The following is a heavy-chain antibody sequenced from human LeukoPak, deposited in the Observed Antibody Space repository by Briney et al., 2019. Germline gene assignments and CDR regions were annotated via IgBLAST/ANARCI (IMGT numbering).Heavy chain of an antibody. CDR3: ARGKTYAGIVVPPAY. D-gene: IGHD3-22*01. J-gene: IGHJ4*02. V-gene: IGHV1-2*02. Sequence: GASVKVSCKASGYTFTGYYMHWVGQAPGQGLEWMGWINPNSGGTNYAQKFQGRVTMTRDTSISTAYMELSRLRSDDTAVYYCARGKTYAGIVVPPAYWGQGTLVTVSS. CDR2: INPNSGGT. CDR1: GYTFTGYY.